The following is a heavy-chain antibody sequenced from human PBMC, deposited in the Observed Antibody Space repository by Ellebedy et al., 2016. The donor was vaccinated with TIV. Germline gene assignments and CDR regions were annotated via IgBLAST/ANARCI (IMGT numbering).Heavy chain of an antibody. D-gene: IGHD3-16*01. V-gene: IGHV3-21*01. Sequence: GESLKISXAASGFTFSSYSMNWVRQAPGKGLEWVSSISSSSRYIYYADSVKGRFTISRDNAKNSLYLQMNSLRAEDTAVYYCARDLGPWRDYYYYGMDVWGQGTTVTVSS. CDR3: ARDLGPWRDYYYYGMDV. J-gene: IGHJ6*02. CDR1: GFTFSSYS. CDR2: ISSSSRYI.